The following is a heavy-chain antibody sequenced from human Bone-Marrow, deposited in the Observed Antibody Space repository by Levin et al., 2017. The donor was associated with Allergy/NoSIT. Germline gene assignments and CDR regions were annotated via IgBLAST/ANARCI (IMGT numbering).Heavy chain of an antibody. D-gene: IGHD6-13*01. J-gene: IGHJ4*02. CDR2: ISDTSYYT. Sequence: PGGSLRLSCAASGFSFSDYYMTWIRQAPGKGLEWVSYISDTSYYTNFADSVKGRFTISRDNAKNSLYLQMNSLRAEDTALYYCARVSRGSSSWFDFWGQGTLVTVSS. CDR1: GFSFSDYY. CDR3: ARVSRGSSSWFDF. V-gene: IGHV3-11*05.